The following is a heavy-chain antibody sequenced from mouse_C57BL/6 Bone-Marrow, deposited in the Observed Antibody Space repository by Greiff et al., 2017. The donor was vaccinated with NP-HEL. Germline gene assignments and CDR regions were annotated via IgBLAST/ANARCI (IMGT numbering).Heavy chain of an antibody. Sequence: EVQLQQSGPVLVKPGASVKMSYKASGYTFTDYYMNWVKQSHGKSLEWIGVINPYNGGTSYNQKFKGKATLTVDKSSSTAYMELNSLTSEDSAVYYCARSKLTYAMDYWGQGTSVTVSS. D-gene: IGHD1-1*01. CDR2: INPYNGGT. J-gene: IGHJ4*01. V-gene: IGHV1-19*01. CDR3: ARSKLTYAMDY. CDR1: GYTFTDYY.